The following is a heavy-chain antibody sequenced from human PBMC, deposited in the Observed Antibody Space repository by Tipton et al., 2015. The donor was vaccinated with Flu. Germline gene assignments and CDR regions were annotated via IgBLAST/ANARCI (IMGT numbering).Heavy chain of an antibody. CDR1: GGSFSGYY. D-gene: IGHD3-10*01. CDR3: ARAMVRAYYFDY. J-gene: IGHJ4*02. V-gene: IGHV4-34*01. Sequence: TLSLTCAVYGGSFSGYYWNWTRQPPGKGLEWIGEINHSGSTNYNPSLKSRVTISVDTSKNQFSLKLSSVTAADTAVYYCARAMVRAYYFDYWGQGTLVTVSS. CDR2: INHSGST.